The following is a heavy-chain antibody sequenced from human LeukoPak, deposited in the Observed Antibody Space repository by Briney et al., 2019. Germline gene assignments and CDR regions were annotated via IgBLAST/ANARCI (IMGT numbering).Heavy chain of an antibody. D-gene: IGHD4-23*01. CDR1: GGSISSSNW. CDR2: IYHSGST. CDR3: ARVRGGSYYFDY. Sequence: SETLSLTCAVSGGSISSSNWWSWVRQPPGKGLEWIGEIYHSGSTNYNPSLKSRVTISVDKSKNQFSLKLSSVTAADTALYYCARVRGGSYYFDYWGQGTLVTVSS. V-gene: IGHV4-4*02. J-gene: IGHJ4*02.